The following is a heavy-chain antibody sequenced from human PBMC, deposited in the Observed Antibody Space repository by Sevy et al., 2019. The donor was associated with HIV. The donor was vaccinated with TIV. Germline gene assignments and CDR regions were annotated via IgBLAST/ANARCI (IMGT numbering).Heavy chain of an antibody. D-gene: IGHD3-16*01. J-gene: IGHJ4*03. V-gene: IGHV4-59*08. Sequence: SETLSLTCSVSSGSIGNYYWYWIRQPPGRGLEWLGLIYYSGNTNYNPSLKSRVTMSIDTSKNQFSRVLSSLTAAETAVYYCARRAFLGGYFDSWGQGILVTVSS. CDR3: ARRAFLGGYFDS. CDR1: SGSIGNYY. CDR2: IYYSGNT.